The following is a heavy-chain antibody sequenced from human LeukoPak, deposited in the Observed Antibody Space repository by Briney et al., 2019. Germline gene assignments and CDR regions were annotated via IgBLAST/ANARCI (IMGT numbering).Heavy chain of an antibody. CDR3: AREPYYYDSSGYVSDY. CDR2: ISSSGSTI. Sequence: GGSLRLSCAASRFTFSSYEMNWVRQAPGKGLEWVSYISSSGSTIYYADSVKGRFTISRGNAKNSLYLQMNSLRAEDTAVYYCAREPYYYDSSGYVSDYWGQGTLVTVSS. D-gene: IGHD3-22*01. V-gene: IGHV3-48*03. CDR1: RFTFSSYE. J-gene: IGHJ4*02.